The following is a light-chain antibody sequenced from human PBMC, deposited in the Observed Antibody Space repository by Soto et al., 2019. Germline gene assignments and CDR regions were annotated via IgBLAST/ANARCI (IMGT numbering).Light chain of an antibody. CDR3: QHYNGYYT. V-gene: IGKV1-5*03. Sequence: DIQMTQSPSPLSASVGDRVTITCRASTIISTWLAWYQQKPGKAHKLLSYKASSLESGVPSRFSGSGSGTEFTLTISSLQPDDFATYYCQHYNGYYTFGQGTKLEIK. CDR1: TIISTW. J-gene: IGKJ2*01. CDR2: KAS.